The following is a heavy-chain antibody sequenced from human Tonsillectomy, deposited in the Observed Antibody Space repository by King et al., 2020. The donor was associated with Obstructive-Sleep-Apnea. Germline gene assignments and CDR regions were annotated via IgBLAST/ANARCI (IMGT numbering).Heavy chain of an antibody. Sequence: QLVQSGTEVKKPGESLRISCKGSGYRFTSYWISWVRQMPGKGLEWMGRIYPRDSDINYSPSFQGHVTISVDKSISTAYLQWSSLKASDTAMYYCVRHLVATVKREDAWGQGTLVTVSS. CDR2: IYPRDSDI. V-gene: IGHV5-10-1*01. CDR1: GYRFTSYW. D-gene: IGHD5-24*01. CDR3: VRHLVATVKREDA. J-gene: IGHJ5*02.